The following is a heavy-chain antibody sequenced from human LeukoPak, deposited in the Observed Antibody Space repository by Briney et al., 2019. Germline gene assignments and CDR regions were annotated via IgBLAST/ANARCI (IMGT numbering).Heavy chain of an antibody. V-gene: IGHV4-59*08. D-gene: IGHD6-19*01. Sequence: SETLSLTCTVSGGSISSYYWSWIRQPPGKGLEWIGYIYYSGSTNYNPSLKSRVTISVDTSKNQFSLKLGSVTAADTAVYYCARMEYSSGLYPFDYWGQGTLVTVSS. CDR3: ARMEYSSGLYPFDY. J-gene: IGHJ4*02. CDR2: IYYSGST. CDR1: GGSISSYY.